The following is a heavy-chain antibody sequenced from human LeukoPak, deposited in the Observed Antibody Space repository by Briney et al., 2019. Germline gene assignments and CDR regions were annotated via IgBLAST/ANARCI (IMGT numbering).Heavy chain of an antibody. D-gene: IGHD3-22*01. CDR3: ATVSYYDSSGYYFDY. J-gene: IGHJ4*02. CDR2: SDPEDGET. CDR1: GYTLTELS. Sequence: ASVKVSCKVSGYTLTELSMHWVRQAPGKGLEWMGGSDPEDGETIYAQKFQGRVTMTEDTSTDTAYMELSSLRSEDTAVYYCATVSYYDSSGYYFDYWGQGTLVTVSS. V-gene: IGHV1-24*01.